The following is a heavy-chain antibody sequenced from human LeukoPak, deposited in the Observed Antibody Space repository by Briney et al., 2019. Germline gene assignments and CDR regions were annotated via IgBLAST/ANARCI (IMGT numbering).Heavy chain of an antibody. CDR1: GYTLTQLS. CDR3: ATNRQIMILGVVITPAFDI. V-gene: IGHV1-24*01. Sequence: GASVKVSCKVSGYTLTQLSVHWVRQAPGKGLEWMGGFDVEDGEIIYAQKFQGRVTMTEDTSTDTAYMELSSLRSEDTAVYYCATNRQIMILGVVITPAFDIWGQGTMVTVSS. J-gene: IGHJ3*02. D-gene: IGHD3-3*01. CDR2: FDVEDGEI.